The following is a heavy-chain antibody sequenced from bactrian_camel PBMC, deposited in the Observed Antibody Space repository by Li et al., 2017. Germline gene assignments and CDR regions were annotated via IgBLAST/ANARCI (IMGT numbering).Heavy chain of an antibody. CDR1: TYIVNSKC. CDR3: AASERSGICALAEWAFTY. J-gene: IGHJ4*01. V-gene: IGHV3S54*01. Sequence: HVQLVESGGGSVQVGGSRRLSCAASTYIVNSKCLGWFRQAPGEEREAVARIYTGGSSAEYADSVKGRFTIFIDHVMGTLDLQMNSLEPEDTGTYYCAASERSGICALAEWAFTYWGQGTQVTVS. D-gene: IGHD2*01. CDR2: IYTGGSSA.